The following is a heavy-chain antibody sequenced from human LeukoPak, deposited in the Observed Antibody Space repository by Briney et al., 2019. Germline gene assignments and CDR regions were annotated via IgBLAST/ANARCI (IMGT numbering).Heavy chain of an antibody. CDR2: ISGRGGST. J-gene: IGHJ4*02. CDR1: GFTFSSYA. D-gene: IGHD6-19*01. Sequence: PGGSLRLSCAASGFTFSSYAMSWVRQAPGKGLEWVSTISGRGGSTYYADSVKGRFTISRDNSKNTVYLQMNSLRVEDTAIYYCAKEGEGLVVPGPANDLFDYWGQGTLVTVSS. V-gene: IGHV3-23*01. CDR3: AKEGEGLVVPGPANDLFDY.